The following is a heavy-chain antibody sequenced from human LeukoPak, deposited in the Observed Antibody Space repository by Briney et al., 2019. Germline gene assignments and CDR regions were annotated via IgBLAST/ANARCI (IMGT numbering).Heavy chain of an antibody. J-gene: IGHJ6*03. CDR1: GGSISSSSYY. Sequence: SETLSLTCTVSGGSISSSSYYWGWLRQPPGTGLEWIGSIYYSGSTNYNPSLKSRVTISVDTSKNQFSLKLSSVTAADTAVYYCARGSGLRYFDSAYMDVWGKGTTVTISS. CDR2: IYYSGST. V-gene: IGHV4-39*07. D-gene: IGHD3-9*01. CDR3: ARGSGLRYFDSAYMDV.